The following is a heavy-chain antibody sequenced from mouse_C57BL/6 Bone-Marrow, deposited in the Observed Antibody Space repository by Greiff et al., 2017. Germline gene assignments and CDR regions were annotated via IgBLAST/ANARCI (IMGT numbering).Heavy chain of an antibody. V-gene: IGHV1-81*01. Sequence: VQLVESGAELARPGASVKLSCKASGYTFTSYGISWVKQRTGQGLEWIGEIYPRSGNTYYNEKFKGKATLTADKSSSTAYMELRSLTSEDSAVYFCARWEITTNYYAMDYWGQGTSVTVSS. CDR2: IYPRSGNT. CDR1: GYTFTSYG. CDR3: ARWEITTNYYAMDY. D-gene: IGHD2-4*01. J-gene: IGHJ4*01.